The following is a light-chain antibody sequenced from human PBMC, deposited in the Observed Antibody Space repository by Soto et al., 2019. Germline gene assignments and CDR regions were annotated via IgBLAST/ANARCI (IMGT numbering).Light chain of an antibody. CDR1: IGPVTSRLY. CDR3: MVSYAGSRV. Sequence: QAVVTQEPSLTVSPGETVTLTCDSNIGPVTSRLYPHWFQQRPGQAPITLIYDTTNKHSWTPARFSGSLLGDKAALTLSDAQPENEAEYFCMVSYAGSRVFGGGTKVTVL. CDR2: DTT. V-gene: IGLV7-46*01. J-gene: IGLJ3*02.